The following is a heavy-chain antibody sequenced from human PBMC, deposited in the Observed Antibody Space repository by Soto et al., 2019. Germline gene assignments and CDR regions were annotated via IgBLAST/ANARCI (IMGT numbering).Heavy chain of an antibody. D-gene: IGHD2-15*01. Sequence: ASVKVSCKASGYTFTSYDINWVRQATGQGLEWMGWMNPNSGNTGYAQKFQGRVTMTRNTSISTAYMELSSLRSDDTAVYYCARDDCSGGSCYQYYFDYWGQGTLVTVSS. CDR1: GYTFTSYD. V-gene: IGHV1-8*01. CDR2: MNPNSGNT. J-gene: IGHJ4*02. CDR3: ARDDCSGGSCYQYYFDY.